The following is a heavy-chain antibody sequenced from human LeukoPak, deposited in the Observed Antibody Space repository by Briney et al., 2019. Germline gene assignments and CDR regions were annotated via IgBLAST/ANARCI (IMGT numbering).Heavy chain of an antibody. V-gene: IGHV3-30-3*01. D-gene: IGHD6-13*01. CDR3: VRGGSSWYGFDY. CDR1: GFTFSSYA. Sequence: GGSLRLSCAASGFTFSSYAMHWVRQAPGKGLEWVAVISYDGSNKYYADPVKGRFTISRDNAKNTLYLQMNSLRAEDTAVYYCVRGGSSWYGFDYWGQGTLVTVSS. CDR2: ISYDGSNK. J-gene: IGHJ4*02.